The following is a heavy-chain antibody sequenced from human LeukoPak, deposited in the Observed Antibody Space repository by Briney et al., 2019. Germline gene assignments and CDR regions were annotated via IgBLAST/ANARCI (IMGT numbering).Heavy chain of an antibody. J-gene: IGHJ5*02. Sequence: ASVKVFCKASGYTFTSYYMHCVRQPPGQGLEWMGIINPSGGSTSYAQKFQGRVTMTRDTSTSTVYMELSSLRSEDTAVYYCARDVGGFDRWGQGTLVTVSS. V-gene: IGHV1-46*01. CDR3: ARDVGGFDR. CDR2: INPSGGST. CDR1: GYTFTSYY. D-gene: IGHD3-16*01.